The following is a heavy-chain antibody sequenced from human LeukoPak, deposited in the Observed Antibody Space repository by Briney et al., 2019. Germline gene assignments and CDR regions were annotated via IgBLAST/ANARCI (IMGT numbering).Heavy chain of an antibody. V-gene: IGHV3-23*01. Sequence: GGSLRLSCAASGFTFSNYAMSWVRQAPGTGLEWVSAINSAGATYYADPVRGRFTISRDNSKSTLYLQMSSLGVEDTAIYYCAKRETSLKYYFDYWGQGTLVTVSS. J-gene: IGHJ4*02. CDR1: GFTFSNYA. CDR2: INSAGAT. CDR3: AKRETSLKYYFDY.